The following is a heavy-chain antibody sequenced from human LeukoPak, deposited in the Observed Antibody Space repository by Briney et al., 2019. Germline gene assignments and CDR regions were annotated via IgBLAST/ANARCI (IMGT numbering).Heavy chain of an antibody. D-gene: IGHD4-23*01. CDR1: GGSISGYY. CDR3: ARGRAGSNNC. J-gene: IGHJ4*02. V-gene: IGHV4-59*12. CDR2: IYYSGST. Sequence: SETLSLTCTVSGGSISGYYWSWIRQPPGKGLEWIGYIYYSGSTNYNPSLKSRVTISVDTSKNQFSLKLSSVTAADTAVYYCARGRAGSNNCWGQGTLVTVSS.